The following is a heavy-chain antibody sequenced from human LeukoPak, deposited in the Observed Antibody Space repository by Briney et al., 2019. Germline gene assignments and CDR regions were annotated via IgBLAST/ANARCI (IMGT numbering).Heavy chain of an antibody. CDR1: GGSISSGSYY. CDR3: ARASSRYCSSTSCYDYYYYYYMDV. CDR2: IYTSGGT. D-gene: IGHD2-2*01. Sequence: PSETLSLTCTVSGGSISSGSYYWSWIRQPAGKGLEWIGRIYTSGGTNYNPSLKSRVTISVDTSKNQFSLKLSSVTAVDTAVYYCARASSRYCSSTSCYDYYYYYYMDVWGKGTTVTVSS. V-gene: IGHV4-61*02. J-gene: IGHJ6*03.